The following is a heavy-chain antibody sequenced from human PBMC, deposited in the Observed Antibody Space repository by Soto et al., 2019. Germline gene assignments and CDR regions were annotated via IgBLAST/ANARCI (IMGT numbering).Heavy chain of an antibody. V-gene: IGHV2-5*02. CDR1: GFSLSTSGVG. CDR3: AHRRPRFSTSCSFDY. D-gene: IGHD2-2*01. CDR2: IYWDDDK. J-gene: IGHJ4*02. Sequence: QITLKESGPTLVKPTQTLTLTCTFSGFSLSTSGVGVGWIRQPPGKALEWLALIYWDDDKRYSPSLKSRLTLTKDTSKNQVVLTMTNMDPVDTATYYCAHRRPRFSTSCSFDYWGQGTLVTVSS.